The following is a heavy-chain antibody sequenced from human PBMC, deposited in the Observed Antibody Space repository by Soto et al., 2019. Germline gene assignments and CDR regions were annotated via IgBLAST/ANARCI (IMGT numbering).Heavy chain of an antibody. D-gene: IGHD1-26*01. J-gene: IGHJ6*02. CDR2: ISGSGGST. CDR3: AAQWELRGLDYYYGMDV. V-gene: IGHV3-23*01. Sequence: EVQLLESGGGLVHPGGSLRLSCTASGFTFSRYDMSWDRPAPGKGLEWVSAISGSGGSTYYADSVKGRFTITRDNSKNTLYLQVSSLRSEDTAVYYCAAQWELRGLDYYYGMDVWGQGTTVTVS. CDR1: GFTFSRYD.